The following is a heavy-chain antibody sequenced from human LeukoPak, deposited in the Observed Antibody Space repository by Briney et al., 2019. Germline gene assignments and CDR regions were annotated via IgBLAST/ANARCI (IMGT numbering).Heavy chain of an antibody. J-gene: IGHJ4*02. V-gene: IGHV1-8*03. CDR1: GYTFTSYD. D-gene: IGHD5-12*01. CDR3: ARGRSTGYPYYFEY. Sequence: ASVKVSCKASGYTFTSYDINWVRQDTGQGLEWMGWMNPNSGSTGYAQKFQCRVTITRNTSISTAYMELSGLRSEDTAVYYCARGRSTGYPYYFEYWGQGTLVTVSS. CDR2: MNPNSGST.